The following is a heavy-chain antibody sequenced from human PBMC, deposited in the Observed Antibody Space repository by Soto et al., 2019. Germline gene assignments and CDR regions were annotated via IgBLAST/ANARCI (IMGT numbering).Heavy chain of an antibody. CDR1: GFTFSAYT. V-gene: IGHV3-21*02. CDR3: VRGSYGDYDS. Sequence: EVQLVESGGGLVKPGRSLRLSCAASGFTFSAYTMNWVRQAPGKGLEWVSSLDPSSTYIYYADSVKGRFTISRDNAKNSLFLRLNSLRADDTDLYYCVRGSYGDYDSWGQGTLVTVSS. CDR2: LDPSSTYI. J-gene: IGHJ5*01. D-gene: IGHD4-17*01.